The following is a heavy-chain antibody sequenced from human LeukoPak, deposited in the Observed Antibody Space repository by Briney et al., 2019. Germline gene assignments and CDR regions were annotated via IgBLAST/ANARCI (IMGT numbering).Heavy chain of an antibody. J-gene: IGHJ5*02. CDR3: ARDLGYSGFDWAP. CDR1: GGSISSSSYY. Sequence: SETLSLTCTVSGGSISSSSYYWGWIRQPPGKGLEWIGSIYYSGSTYYNPSLKSRVTISVDTSKNQFSLKLSSVTAADTAVYYCARDLGYSGFDWAPWGQGTLVTVSS. D-gene: IGHD5-12*01. CDR2: IYYSGST. V-gene: IGHV4-39*07.